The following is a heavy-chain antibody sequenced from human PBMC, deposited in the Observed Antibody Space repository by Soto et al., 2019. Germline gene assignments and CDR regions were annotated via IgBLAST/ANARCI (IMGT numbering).Heavy chain of an antibody. CDR1: GDSISRSRYN. J-gene: IGHJ4*02. Sequence: SETLSLTWSVSGDSISRSRYNWGWIRQSPGEGLEWIASITNNGGTQYNPSLKSRVTIFVDTSKNEFSLKVTSVTAADTGVYFCASRYAPSEFDHWGQGSLVTVSS. CDR2: ITNNGGT. D-gene: IGHD2-2*01. V-gene: IGHV4-39*01. CDR3: ASRYAPSEFDH.